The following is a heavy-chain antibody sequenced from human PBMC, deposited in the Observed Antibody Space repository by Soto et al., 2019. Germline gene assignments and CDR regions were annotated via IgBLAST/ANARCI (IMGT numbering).Heavy chain of an antibody. CDR3: ARTATPYYDTSGYRGYLDD. V-gene: IGHV1-18*01. J-gene: IGHJ4*02. Sequence: QVHLMQSGAEVKKPGASVKVSCKASGYTFTSYGISWVRQAPGQGLEWMGWISGYNGNTNYAQKVQGRVTMTTDTSTTTAYMELRSLRSDDTAVFYCARTATPYYDTSGYRGYLDDWGQGTLVTVS. CDR2: ISGYNGNT. CDR1: GYTFTSYG. D-gene: IGHD3-22*01.